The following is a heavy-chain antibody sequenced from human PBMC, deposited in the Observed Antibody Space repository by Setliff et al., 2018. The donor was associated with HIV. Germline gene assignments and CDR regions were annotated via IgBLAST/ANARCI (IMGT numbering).Heavy chain of an antibody. V-gene: IGHV3-11*04. CDR2: ISSSGSTI. CDR3: ARRAAAGDDAFDI. J-gene: IGHJ3*02. Sequence: GESLRLSCAASGFTFSDYYMSWIRQAPGKGLEWVSYISSSGSTIYYADSVKGRFTISRDNAKNSLYLQMNSLRAEDTAVYYCARRAAAGDDAFDIWGQGTMVTVS. CDR1: GFTFSDYY. D-gene: IGHD6-13*01.